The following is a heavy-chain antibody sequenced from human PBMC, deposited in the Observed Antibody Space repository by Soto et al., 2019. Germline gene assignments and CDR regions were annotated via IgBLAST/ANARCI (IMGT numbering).Heavy chain of an antibody. CDR2: FDPEDGET. V-gene: IGHV1-24*01. CDR3: ATVADFWSPDAFDI. J-gene: IGHJ3*02. CDR1: GYTLTELS. D-gene: IGHD3-3*01. Sequence: ASVKVSCKVSGYTLTELSMHWVRQAPGKGLEWMGGFDPEDGETIYAQKFQGRVTMTEDTSTDTAYMELSSLRSEDTAVYYCATVADFWSPDAFDIWGQGTMVTVSS.